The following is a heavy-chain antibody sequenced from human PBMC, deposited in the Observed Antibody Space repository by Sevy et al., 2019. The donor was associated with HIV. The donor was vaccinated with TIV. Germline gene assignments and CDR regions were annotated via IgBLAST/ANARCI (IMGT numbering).Heavy chain of an antibody. CDR2: ISYDGSNK. D-gene: IGHD3-3*01. Sequence: GGSLRLSCAASGFTFSSYGMHWVRQAPGKGLEWVAVISYDGSNKYYADSVKGRFTISRDNSKNTLYLQMNSLRAEDTAVYYCAKDSPPLDFCSGYRYGMDVWGQGTTVTVSS. V-gene: IGHV3-30*18. J-gene: IGHJ6*02. CDR1: GFTFSSYG. CDR3: AKDSPPLDFCSGYRYGMDV.